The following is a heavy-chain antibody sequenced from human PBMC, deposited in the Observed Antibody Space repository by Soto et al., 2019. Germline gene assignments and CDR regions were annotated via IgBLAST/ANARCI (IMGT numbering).Heavy chain of an antibody. Sequence: EVQLVESGGGLVQPGGSLRLSCAASGFTFSSYWLHWVRQAPGKGLVWVSRINSDGSSTSYADSVKGRFTISRDNAKNTLYLQMNSLRAEDTAVYYGARVSSYEIAAAGAENFDYWGQGTLVPVSS. J-gene: IGHJ4*02. CDR2: INSDGSST. CDR3: ARVSSYEIAAAGAENFDY. V-gene: IGHV3-74*01. CDR1: GFTFSSYW. D-gene: IGHD6-13*01.